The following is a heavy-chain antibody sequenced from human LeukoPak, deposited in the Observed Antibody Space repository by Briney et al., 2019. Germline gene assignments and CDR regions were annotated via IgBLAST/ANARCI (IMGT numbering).Heavy chain of an antibody. V-gene: IGHV4-61*01. CDR1: GASVSSASY. Sequence: PSETLSLACTVSGASVSSASYWTWIRQPPGKGVEWIAHIYNGVNTNYNPSLKSRVTISVDTSKNQFSLRLNSVTAADTAVYYCARSRAFNSGAFDPWGQGSLVTVSS. J-gene: IGHJ5*02. CDR2: IYNGVNT. D-gene: IGHD1-26*01. CDR3: ARSRAFNSGAFDP.